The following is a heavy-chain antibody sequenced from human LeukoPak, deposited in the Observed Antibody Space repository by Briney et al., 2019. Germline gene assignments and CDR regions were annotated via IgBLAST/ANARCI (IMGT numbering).Heavy chain of an antibody. Sequence: SSETLSVTCGVPGGYISSYNWSSSRQPARKGLESSGHISTSGSTNYNPSLKSRVTMSVDTSKNQFSLKLSSVTAADTAVYYCARVRYSDSSVLTRKRSYYFDYWGQGTLVTVSS. J-gene: IGHJ4*02. CDR3: ARVRYSDSSVLTRKRSYYFDY. D-gene: IGHD3-22*01. CDR2: ISTSGST. CDR1: GGYISSYN. V-gene: IGHV4-4*07.